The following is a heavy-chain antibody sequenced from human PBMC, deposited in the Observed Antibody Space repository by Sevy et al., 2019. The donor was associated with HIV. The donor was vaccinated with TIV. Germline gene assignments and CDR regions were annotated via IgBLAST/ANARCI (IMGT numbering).Heavy chain of an antibody. CDR2: ISKEGTNK. Sequence: GGSLRLSCEASGFTFTRYAFHWVRLAPGKGLEWVAVISKEGTNKYYIDSVKGRFTISRDNSRNTLFLQMERLRAEDTAMYFCARDPHAVPHWGSFDSWGQGTLVTVSS. J-gene: IGHJ4*02. CDR3: ARDPHAVPHWGSFDS. V-gene: IGHV3-30-3*01. D-gene: IGHD3-16*01. CDR1: GFTFTRYA.